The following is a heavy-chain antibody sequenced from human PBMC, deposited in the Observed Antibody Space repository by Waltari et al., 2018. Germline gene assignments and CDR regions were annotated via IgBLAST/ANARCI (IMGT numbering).Heavy chain of an antibody. CDR3: ARRYNLEGWLQFG. D-gene: IGHD5-12*01. V-gene: IGHV4-4*02. J-gene: IGHJ4*02. CDR2: IYHSGST. CDR1: GGPISSRNR. Sequence: QVQLQESGPGLVKPSGTLALTCAVSGGPISSRNRWRWFRPPPGKGLEWIGEIYHSGSTNYNPSLKSRVTISVDKSKNQFSLKLSSVTAADTAVYYCARRYNLEGWLQFGRGQGTLVTVSS.